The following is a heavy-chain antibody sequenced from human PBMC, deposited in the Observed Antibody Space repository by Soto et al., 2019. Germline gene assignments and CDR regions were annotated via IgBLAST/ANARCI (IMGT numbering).Heavy chain of an antibody. J-gene: IGHJ4*02. Sequence: QVQLVESGGGLVKTGGSLRLSCAASGFTFSDQYMSWIRQAPGRGLEWVSYISSYSSYADYADSVKGRFSISRDNANNLLYLQMNSLRAEDTAVYYCATNKLGYSSATFDYWGQGTLVTVSS. CDR3: ATNKLGYSSATFDY. D-gene: IGHD5-18*01. CDR1: GFTFSDQY. CDR2: ISSYSSYA. V-gene: IGHV3-11*05.